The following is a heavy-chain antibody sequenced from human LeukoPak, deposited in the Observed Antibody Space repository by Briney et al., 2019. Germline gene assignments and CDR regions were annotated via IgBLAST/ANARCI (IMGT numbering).Heavy chain of an antibody. CDR2: INTNTGNP. J-gene: IGHJ4*01. V-gene: IGHV7-4-1*02. CDR3: ARQNRKDNTYYYGSSEAHDY. Sequence: ASVKVSCKASGYTFTGYYMHWVRQAPGQGLEWMGWINTNTGNPTYAQGFTGRFVFSLDTSVSTAYLQISSLKAEDTAVYYCARQNRKDNTYYYGSSEAHDYWGHGTLVTVSS. CDR1: GYTFTGYY. D-gene: IGHD3-22*01.